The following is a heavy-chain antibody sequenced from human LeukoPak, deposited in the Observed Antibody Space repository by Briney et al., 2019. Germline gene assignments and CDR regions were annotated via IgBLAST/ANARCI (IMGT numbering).Heavy chain of an antibody. D-gene: IGHD2-15*01. J-gene: IGHJ3*01. CDR2: ISSNGDNT. CDR3: TRDSALLGVAFDL. Sequence: GGSLRLSCSASGFPFNSYDIHWVRQAPGKGVEYVAGISSNGDNTDFADSAKGRFTISRDNSKSTLFLQMNSLRAEDTAVYFCTRDSALLGVAFDLWGQGTVVTVSS. V-gene: IGHV3-64D*06. CDR1: GFPFNSYD.